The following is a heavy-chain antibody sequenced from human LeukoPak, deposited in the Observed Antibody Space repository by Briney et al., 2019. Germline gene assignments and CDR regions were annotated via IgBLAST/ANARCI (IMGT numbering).Heavy chain of an antibody. CDR3: ASGFPRPTRGFYFDY. D-gene: IGHD2-15*01. V-gene: IGHV1-69*05. CDR1: GGTFSSYA. J-gene: IGHJ4*02. CDR2: IIPIFGTA. Sequence: ASVKVSCKASGGTFSSYAISWVRQAPGQGLELMGGIIPIFGTANYTQKFQGRVTITTDESTSTAYMELSSLRSEDTAVYYCASGFPRPTRGFYFDYWGQGTLVTVSS.